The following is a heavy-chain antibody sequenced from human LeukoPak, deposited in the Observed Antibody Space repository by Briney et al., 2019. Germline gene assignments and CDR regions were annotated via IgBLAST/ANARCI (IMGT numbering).Heavy chain of an antibody. J-gene: IGHJ4*02. D-gene: IGHD1-26*01. Sequence: ASVKVSCKASGYTFTGYYMHWVRQAPGQGLEWMGWINPNSGDTNYAQKFQGRVTMTRDTSISTAYMELSRLRSDDTAVYYCARDLVGATTFDYWGQGTLVTVSS. CDR3: ARDLVGATTFDY. CDR1: GYTFTGYY. CDR2: INPNSGDT. V-gene: IGHV1-2*02.